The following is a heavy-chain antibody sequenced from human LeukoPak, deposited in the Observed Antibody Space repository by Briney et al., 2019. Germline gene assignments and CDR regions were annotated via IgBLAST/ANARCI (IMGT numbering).Heavy chain of an antibody. CDR1: GFTLTAYL. J-gene: IGHJ4*02. V-gene: IGHV3-30-3*01. D-gene: IGHD3-22*01. Sequence: GRSLRLSCAASGFTLTAYLIHWVRQAPGKGLEWVTVMSSDGNAMFYADSVKGRFTISRDNSKNTLYLQMNSLRAEDTAVYYCVRESEYYFDHSASFDYWGQGPLVTVSS. CDR3: VRESEYYFDHSASFDY. CDR2: MSSDGNAM.